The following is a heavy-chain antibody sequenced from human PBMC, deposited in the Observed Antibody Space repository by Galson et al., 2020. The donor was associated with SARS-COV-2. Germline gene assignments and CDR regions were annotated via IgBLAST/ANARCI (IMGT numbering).Heavy chain of an antibody. J-gene: IGHJ4*02. Sequence: GESLKISCAASGFTVSSNYMSWVRQAPGKGLEWVSVIYSGNTTYYADSVKGRFTISRDNTKNTLYLQMYSLRAEDTAVYYCARVHALNYYDGGAYYADYWGQGTLVTVSS. V-gene: IGHV3-66*01. CDR3: ARVHALNYYDGGAYYADY. D-gene: IGHD3-22*01. CDR2: IYSGNTT. CDR1: GFTVSSNY.